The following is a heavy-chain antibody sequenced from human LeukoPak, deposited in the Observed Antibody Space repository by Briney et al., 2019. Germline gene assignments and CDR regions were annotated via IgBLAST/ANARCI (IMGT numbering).Heavy chain of an antibody. Sequence: GGSLRLSCAASGFTLSSYGMNWVRQAPGKGLEWVSGISGSGGSTYYADSVKGRFTISRDNSKNTLYLQMNSLRAEDTAVYYCAKGPRRPVGVYFQHWGQGTLVTVSS. J-gene: IGHJ1*01. CDR2: ISGSGGST. V-gene: IGHV3-23*01. D-gene: IGHD1-26*01. CDR1: GFTLSSYG. CDR3: AKGPRRPVGVYFQH.